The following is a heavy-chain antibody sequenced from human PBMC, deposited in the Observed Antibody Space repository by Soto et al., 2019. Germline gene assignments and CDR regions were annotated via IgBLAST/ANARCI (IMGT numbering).Heavy chain of an antibody. Sequence: PGGSLRLSCAASGFTISSYSMNWVRQAPGKGLEWVSSISSSSSYIYYADSVKGRFTISRNNAKNSLYLQMNSLRAEDTAVYYCAKIRVRGVQKAGIDYWGQGTLVTVSS. V-gene: IGHV3-21*04. CDR1: GFTISSYS. D-gene: IGHD3-10*01. CDR3: AKIRVRGVQKAGIDY. J-gene: IGHJ4*02. CDR2: ISSSSSYI.